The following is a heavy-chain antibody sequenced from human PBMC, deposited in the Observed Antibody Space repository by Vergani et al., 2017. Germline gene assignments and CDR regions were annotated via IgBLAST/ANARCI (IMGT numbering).Heavy chain of an antibody. CDR1: GFTFTAHG. Sequence: EVQLLESGGGSAQPGESLRLSCVASGFTFTAHGLNWVRQAPGKGLEWVSGISGQNFRTPYADSVKGRFTISRDDSRSTLYLHMNSLRPDDTAIYYCARDGGSWQFDSWGQGTLVTASS. CDR3: ARDGGSWQFDS. V-gene: IGHV3-23*01. CDR2: ISGQNFRT. D-gene: IGHD4-23*01. J-gene: IGHJ4*02.